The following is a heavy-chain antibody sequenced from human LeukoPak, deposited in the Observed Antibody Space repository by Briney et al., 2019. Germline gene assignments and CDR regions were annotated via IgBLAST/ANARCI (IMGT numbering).Heavy chain of an antibody. Sequence: SVKVSCKASGCTFSSYAISWVRQAPGQGLEWMGGIIPIFGTANYAQKFQGRVTITTDESTSTAYMELSSLRSEDTAVYYCARGYIAVAGIRDDYYMDVWGKGTTVTVSS. V-gene: IGHV1-69*05. D-gene: IGHD6-19*01. CDR1: GCTFSSYA. CDR3: ARGYIAVAGIRDDYYMDV. CDR2: IIPIFGTA. J-gene: IGHJ6*03.